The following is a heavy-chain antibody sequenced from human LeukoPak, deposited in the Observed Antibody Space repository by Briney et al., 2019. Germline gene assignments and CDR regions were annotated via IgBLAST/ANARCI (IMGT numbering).Heavy chain of an antibody. CDR2: INPDSGFT. CDR1: GYKFTDDY. D-gene: IGHD3-16*01. V-gene: IGHV1-2*02. CDR3: APTAEAYTSWWKV. J-gene: IGHJ4*02. Sequence: ASVKVSCKASGYKFTDDYMHWVRQPPGQGLEFMGWINPDSGFTNYAQKFKGRVTMPRDTSISTTYLEVRSLTSDDTAVYYCAPTAEAYTSWWKVWGQGTLVTVSS.